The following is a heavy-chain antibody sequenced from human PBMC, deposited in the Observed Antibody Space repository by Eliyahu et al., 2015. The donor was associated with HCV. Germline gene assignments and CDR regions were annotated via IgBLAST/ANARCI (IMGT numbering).Heavy chain of an antibody. D-gene: IGHD2-21*02. CDR3: ARGRLFYGMDV. V-gene: IGHV4-59*01. CDR1: VGSMDSSY. CDR2: IYHSGSS. J-gene: IGHJ6*02. Sequence: QVQLQESGPGLVKPSETLSLTCTVXVGSMDSSYGSWVRQSPGKGLEWIAYIYHSGSSNYNPSLKSRVIISVDASKSQFYLKLKSVTAADTAVYYCARGRLFYGMDVWGQGTTVTVSS.